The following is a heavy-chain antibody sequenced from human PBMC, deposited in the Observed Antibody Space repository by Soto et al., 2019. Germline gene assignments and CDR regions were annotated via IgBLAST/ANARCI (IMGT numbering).Heavy chain of an antibody. CDR1: GFTFSLYS. D-gene: IGHD3-22*01. CDR2: ITSSSSYI. V-gene: IGHV3-21*01. Sequence: GGSLRLSCAASGFTFSLYSMIWVRQAPGKGLEWVTSITSSSSYIYYEDSLKGRFTISRDNAKNSLFLQLDSLRAEDTAVYFCVRARSTDSRPDYWGQGTLVTVSS. CDR3: VRARSTDSRPDY. J-gene: IGHJ4*02.